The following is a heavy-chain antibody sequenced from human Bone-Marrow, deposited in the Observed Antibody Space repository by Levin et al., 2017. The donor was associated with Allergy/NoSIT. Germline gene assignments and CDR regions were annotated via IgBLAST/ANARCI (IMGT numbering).Heavy chain of an antibody. V-gene: IGHV4-39*01. CDR1: GDSIRSRHSY. J-gene: IGHJ3*02. CDR3: ARHTYSWTWAFDI. Sequence: SQTLSLTCSVSGDSIRSRHSYWGWIRQPPGKGLEWIASVDNTGITYHNPSLRSRVTISADTSNNHFSLDLRSVTAADTAVYYCARHTYSWTWAFDIWGQGTMVTVSS. D-gene: IGHD1-20*01. CDR2: VDNTGIT.